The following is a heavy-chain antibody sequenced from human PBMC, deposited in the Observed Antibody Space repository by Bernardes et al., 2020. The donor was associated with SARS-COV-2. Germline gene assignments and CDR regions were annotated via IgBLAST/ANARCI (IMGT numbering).Heavy chain of an antibody. V-gene: IGHV1-69*13. CDR2: IIPLFGTT. D-gene: IGHD1-26*01. CDR1: GNTFTSYA. J-gene: IGHJ3*02. Sequence: SEKVSCKTSGNTFTSYAVIWVRQDPGQGLECMGGIIPLFGTTNYAQNFQGRVTIAADESTSTVYMELSSLRSEDTAMYYCARSGTYPDAFDIWGQGTMVTVSS. CDR3: ARSGTYPDAFDI.